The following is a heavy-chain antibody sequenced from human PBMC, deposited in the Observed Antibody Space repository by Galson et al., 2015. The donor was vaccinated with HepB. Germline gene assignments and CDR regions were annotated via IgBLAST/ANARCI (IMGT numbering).Heavy chain of an antibody. V-gene: IGHV1-2*02. CDR2: INPNTGGT. Sequence: SVQVSCKASGYTFTGYYIYWVRQAPGQGLEWVGWINPNTGGTEYAQKFQGRVTMTRDTSISTVYMELSSLRYGDTALYYCTRGYGSGWYDYWGQGTLVTVSS. CDR3: TRGYGSGWYDY. J-gene: IGHJ4*02. D-gene: IGHD6-19*01. CDR1: GYTFTGYY.